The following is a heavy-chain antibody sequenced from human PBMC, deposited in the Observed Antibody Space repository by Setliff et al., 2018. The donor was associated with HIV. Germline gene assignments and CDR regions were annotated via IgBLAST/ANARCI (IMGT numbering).Heavy chain of an antibody. D-gene: IGHD6-25*01. CDR2: INHRGTS. CDR1: GGSFSGHQ. CDR3: ARGSGVSLDTYHI. Sequence: LSLTCAVYGGSFSGHQWTWIRQSPGRGLEWIGEINHRGTSNYNPSLKRRVSMSVDTSKNQFSLRMTSLTAADTAVYFCARGSGVSLDTYHIWGQGTLVTVSS. J-gene: IGHJ4*02. V-gene: IGHV4-34*01.